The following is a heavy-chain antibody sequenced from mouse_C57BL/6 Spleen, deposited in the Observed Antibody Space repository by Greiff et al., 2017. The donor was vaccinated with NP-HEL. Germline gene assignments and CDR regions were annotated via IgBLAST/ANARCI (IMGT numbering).Heavy chain of an antibody. V-gene: IGHV1-69*01. J-gene: IGHJ3*01. CDR2: IDPSDSYT. D-gene: IGHD2-1*01. CDR3: ARSDYGNYAY. CDR1: GYTFTSYW. Sequence: QVQLQQPGAELVMPGASVKLSCKASGYTFTSYWMHWVKQRPGQGLEWIGEIDPSDSYTNYNQKFKGKSTLTVDKSSSTAYMQLSSLTSEDSAVYYCARSDYGNYAYWGQGTLVTVSA.